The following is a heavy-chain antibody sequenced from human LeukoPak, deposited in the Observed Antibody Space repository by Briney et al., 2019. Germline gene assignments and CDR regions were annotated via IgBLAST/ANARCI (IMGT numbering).Heavy chain of an antibody. D-gene: IGHD6-6*01. CDR3: ARVPQLDNTALYYFDY. V-gene: IGHV4-59*01. CDR2: IYYSGST. J-gene: IGHJ4*02. CDR1: GGSISSYY. Sequence: PSETLSLTCTVSGGSISSYYWSWIRQPPGKGLEWIGYIYYSGSTNYNPSLKSRVTISVDTSKNQFSLKLSSVTAADTAVYYCARVPQLDNTALYYFDYWGQGTLVTVSS.